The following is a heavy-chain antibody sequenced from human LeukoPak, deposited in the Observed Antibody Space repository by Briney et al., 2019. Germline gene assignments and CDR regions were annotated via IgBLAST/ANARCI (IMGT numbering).Heavy chain of an antibody. CDR3: TRDRGDGYISFDY. CDR1: GFTFSTYW. V-gene: IGHV3-74*01. J-gene: IGHJ4*02. D-gene: IGHD5-24*01. CDR2: INSDGSST. Sequence: PGGSLRLSCAASGFTFSTYWIHWVRHAPGEGLVWVSRINSDGSSTNYADSVKGRFTISRDNAKNTHYLQMNSLRAEDTAVYYCTRDRGDGYISFDYWGQGTLVTVSS.